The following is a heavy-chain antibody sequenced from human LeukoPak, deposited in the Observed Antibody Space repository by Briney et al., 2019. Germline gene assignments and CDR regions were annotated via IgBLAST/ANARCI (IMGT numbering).Heavy chain of an antibody. CDR2: ISSSSSYI. CDR1: GFTFSTYS. Sequence: PGGSLRLSCAASGFTFSTYSTNWVRQAPGKGLEWVSSISSSSSYIYYADSVEGRFTISRDNAKNSLYLQMNSLRAEDTAVYYCARFALKTPPTDWGQGTLVTVSS. CDR3: ARFALKTPPTD. J-gene: IGHJ4*02. V-gene: IGHV3-21*01.